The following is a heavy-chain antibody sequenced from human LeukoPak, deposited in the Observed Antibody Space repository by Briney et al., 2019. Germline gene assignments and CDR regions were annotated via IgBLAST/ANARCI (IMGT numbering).Heavy chain of an antibody. Sequence: SETLSLTCTVSGGSNYWSWIRQPPGKGLEWIAYIHYSGSPNYNPSLKSQVTISVDTSKNQFSLKLSSVTAADTAVYYCARHRSRRPYYYMDVWGKGTTVTVSS. CDR3: ARHRSRRPYYYMDV. CDR2: IHYSGSP. J-gene: IGHJ6*03. V-gene: IGHV4-59*08. CDR1: GGSNY.